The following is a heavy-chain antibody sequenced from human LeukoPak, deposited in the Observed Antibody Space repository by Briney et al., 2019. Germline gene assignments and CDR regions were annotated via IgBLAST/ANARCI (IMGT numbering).Heavy chain of an antibody. J-gene: IGHJ4*02. CDR2: IYYSGST. CDR1: GGSISSSY. CDR3: ARDRTGFEY. Sequence: SETLSLTCTVSGGSISSSYWSWIRQPPGKRLEWIGYIYYSGSTNYNPSLKSRVTISVDTSKNQFSLKLSSVTAADTAVYYCARDRTGFEYWGQGTLVTVSS. V-gene: IGHV4-59*01. D-gene: IGHD1-14*01.